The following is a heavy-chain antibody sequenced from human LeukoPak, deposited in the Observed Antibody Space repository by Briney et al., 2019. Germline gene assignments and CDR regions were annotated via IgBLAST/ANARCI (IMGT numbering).Heavy chain of an antibody. D-gene: IGHD1-26*01. CDR1: GFAFDDYA. V-gene: IGHV3-9*01. Sequence: GGSLRLSCAVSGFAFDDYAMFWVRQAPGKGLEWVSGISWRSNNIGYADSVKGRFTISRDNAKNSLYLQMNSLRAEDTAVYYCARAQPYSGSYYRVYYYYYMDVWGKGTTVTISS. CDR3: ARAQPYSGSYYRVYYYYYMDV. J-gene: IGHJ6*03. CDR2: ISWRSNNI.